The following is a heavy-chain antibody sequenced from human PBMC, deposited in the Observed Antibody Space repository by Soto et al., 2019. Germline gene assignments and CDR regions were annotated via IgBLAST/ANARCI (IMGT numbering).Heavy chain of an antibody. CDR3: ARTYSSGFHHFDY. Sequence: EVQLVESGGGLAKPGGSLRLSCAASGFTFSSYSMNWVRQAPGKGLEWVSSISSSSSYIYYADSVKGRFTISRDNAKNSLYLQMNSLRAEDTAVYYCARTYSSGFHHFDYWGQGTLVTVSS. V-gene: IGHV3-21*01. CDR2: ISSSSSYI. J-gene: IGHJ4*02. D-gene: IGHD6-19*01. CDR1: GFTFSSYS.